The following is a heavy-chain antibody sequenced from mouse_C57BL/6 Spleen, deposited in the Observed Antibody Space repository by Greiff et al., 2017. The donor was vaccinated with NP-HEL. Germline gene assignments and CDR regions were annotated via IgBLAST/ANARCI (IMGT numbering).Heavy chain of an antibody. J-gene: IGHJ3*01. Sequence: QVQLKQSGAELVKPGASVKISCKASGYAFSSYWMNWVKQRPGKGLEWIGQIYPGDGDTNYNGKFKGKATLTADKSSSTAYMQLSSLTSEDSAVYLCARPDYGNYCWFAYWGQGTLVTVSA. V-gene: IGHV1-80*01. D-gene: IGHD2-1*01. CDR3: ARPDYGNYCWFAY. CDR1: GYAFSSYW. CDR2: IYPGDGDT.